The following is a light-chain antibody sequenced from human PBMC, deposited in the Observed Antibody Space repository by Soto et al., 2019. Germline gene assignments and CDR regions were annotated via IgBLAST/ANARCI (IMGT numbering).Light chain of an antibody. CDR3: QHYNSYSEA. CDR1: QTISSW. J-gene: IGKJ1*01. CDR2: KAS. V-gene: IGKV1-5*03. Sequence: DIQMTHSPSTLSASVVYRVTITCRASQTISSWLAWYQQKPGKAPKLLIYKASTLKSGVPSRFSGSGSGTEFTLTISSLQPDDFATYYCQHYNSYSEAFGQGTKVDFK.